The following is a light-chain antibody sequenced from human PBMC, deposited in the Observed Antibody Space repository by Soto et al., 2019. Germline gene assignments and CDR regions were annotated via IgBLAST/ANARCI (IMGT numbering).Light chain of an antibody. CDR1: SSDVGGYNF. Sequence: QSVLTQPPSASGSPGQAVTISRAGTSSDVGGYNFVSWYQQHPGKAPKLMIYEVSKRPSGVPDRFSGSKSGNTASLTVSGLQAEDEADYYCNSYAGSNNLGFVFGTGTKVTVL. V-gene: IGLV2-8*01. CDR3: NSYAGSNNLGFV. CDR2: EVS. J-gene: IGLJ1*01.